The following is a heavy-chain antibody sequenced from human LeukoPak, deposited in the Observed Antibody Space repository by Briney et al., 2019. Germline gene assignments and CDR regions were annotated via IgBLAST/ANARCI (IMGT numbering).Heavy chain of an antibody. CDR1: GFTFEDYA. Sequence: GGSLRLSCTTSGFTFEDYAMHWVRQAPGKGLEWVSGISWNSDNIGYADSVKGRFTISRDNSKNSLYLQMNSLRTEDTALYYCAKDSLSVVNAIGYFQYWGQGTLVTVSS. D-gene: IGHD2-21*01. V-gene: IGHV3-9*01. J-gene: IGHJ1*01. CDR3: AKDSLSVVNAIGYFQY. CDR2: ISWNSDNI.